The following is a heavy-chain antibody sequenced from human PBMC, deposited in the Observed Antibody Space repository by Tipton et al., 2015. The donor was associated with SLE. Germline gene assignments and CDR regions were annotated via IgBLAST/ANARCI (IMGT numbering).Heavy chain of an antibody. Sequence: TLSLTCTVIGGSISGFYWIWVRQPPGKGLEWIGTVYSGGNTYHIPSLKTRVTISVDTSRNQFSLKLTSVTAADTAVYYCARHVGVAYYYAMDVWGQGTTVVISS. CDR1: GGSISGFY. CDR2: VYSGGNT. J-gene: IGHJ6*02. D-gene: IGHD2-15*01. V-gene: IGHV4-59*08. CDR3: ARHVGVAYYYAMDV.